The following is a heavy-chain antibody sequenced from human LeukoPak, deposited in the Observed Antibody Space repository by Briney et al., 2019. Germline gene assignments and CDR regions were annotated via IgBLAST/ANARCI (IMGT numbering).Heavy chain of an antibody. CDR2: IYTSGST. J-gene: IGHJ5*02. D-gene: IGHD2-15*01. CDR1: GGSISSYY. Sequence: PSETLSLTCTVSGGSISSYYWSWIRQPAGKGLEWIGRIYTSGSTNYNPSLKSRVTMSVDTSKNQFYLKLSSVTAADTAVYYCARWGYCSGGSCYNWFDPWGQGTLVTVSS. CDR3: ARWGYCSGGSCYNWFDP. V-gene: IGHV4-4*07.